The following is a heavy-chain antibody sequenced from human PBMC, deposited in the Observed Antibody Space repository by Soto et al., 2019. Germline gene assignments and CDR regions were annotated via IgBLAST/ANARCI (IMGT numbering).Heavy chain of an antibody. CDR1: GFTFDDYA. CDR3: AKAGSWYYYGMHF. Sequence: LRLSCAASGFTFDDYAMHWVRQAPGKGLGWVSGISWNSGSIGYADSVKGRFTISRDNAKNSLYLQMNSLRAEDTALYYCAKAGSWYYYGMHFCGQATTVTV. J-gene: IGHJ6*02. V-gene: IGHV3-9*01. CDR2: ISWNSGSI. D-gene: IGHD6-13*01.